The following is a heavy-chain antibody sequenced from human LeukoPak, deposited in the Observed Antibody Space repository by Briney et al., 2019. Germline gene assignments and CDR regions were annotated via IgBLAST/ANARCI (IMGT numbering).Heavy chain of an antibody. CDR1: GFTFSSYA. CDR3: AKGARSGPYDYYAMDV. Sequence: GGSLRLSCAASGFTFSSYAMSWVRQAPGKGLEWVSGISGSGGSTYYADSVKGRFTISRDNSKNTLYLQMNSLRAEDTAVYYCAKGARSGPYDYYAMDVWGQGTTVTVSS. D-gene: IGHD6-19*01. V-gene: IGHV3-23*01. J-gene: IGHJ6*02. CDR2: ISGSGGST.